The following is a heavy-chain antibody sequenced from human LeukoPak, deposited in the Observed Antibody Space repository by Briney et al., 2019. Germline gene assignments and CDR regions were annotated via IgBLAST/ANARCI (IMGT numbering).Heavy chain of an antibody. CDR1: GFNFGDYA. V-gene: IGHV3-49*04. J-gene: IGHJ4*02. CDR2: IRSKIYGGTP. Sequence: GGSLRLSCTTSGFNFGDYAMTWVRQAPGKGLEWVGFIRSKIYGGTPEYAASVKGRFSISRDDSKGLAYLQMNTLKTEATAEHYCTRDQTPYYWGQGTLVTVAS. CDR3: TRDQTPYY.